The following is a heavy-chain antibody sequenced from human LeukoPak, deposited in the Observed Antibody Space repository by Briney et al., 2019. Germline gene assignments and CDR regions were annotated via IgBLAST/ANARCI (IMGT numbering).Heavy chain of an antibody. CDR3: AKVGVRDGYNYWSDY. V-gene: IGHV3-23*01. CDR2: ISGSGGST. J-gene: IGHJ4*02. D-gene: IGHD5-24*01. CDR1: GFTLSSYA. Sequence: PGGSLRLSCAASGFTLSSYAMSWVRQAPGKGLEWVSAISGSGGSTYYADSVKGRFTISRDNSKNTLYLQMNSLRAEDTAVYYCAKVGVRDGYNYWSDYWGQGTLVTVSS.